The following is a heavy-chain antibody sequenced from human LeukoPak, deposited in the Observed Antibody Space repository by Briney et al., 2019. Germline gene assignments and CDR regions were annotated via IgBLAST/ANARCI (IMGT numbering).Heavy chain of an antibody. Sequence: GRSLRLSCAASGFTFSSYAMHWVRQAPGKGLEWVAVISYDGSNKYYADSVKGRFTISRDNSKNTLYLQMNSLRAEDTAVYYCAKQGRDWLRDYYYYMDVWGKGTTVT. J-gene: IGHJ6*03. V-gene: IGHV3-30*04. CDR2: ISYDGSNK. CDR1: GFTFSSYA. CDR3: AKQGRDWLRDYYYYMDV. D-gene: IGHD3-9*01.